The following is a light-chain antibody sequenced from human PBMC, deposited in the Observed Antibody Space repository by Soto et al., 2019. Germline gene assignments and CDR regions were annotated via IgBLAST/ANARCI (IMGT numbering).Light chain of an antibody. CDR2: GAS. Sequence: EIVLTQSPGTLSLSPGERATLSCRASQSVSSSYLAWYQQKRGQAPRLLVFGASTRASDIPVRFSGSGSGTEFTLTISSLQSEDFAVYYCQQYHNWPPITFGQGTRLEIK. J-gene: IGKJ5*01. V-gene: IGKV3-15*01. CDR3: QQYHNWPPIT. CDR1: QSVSSSY.